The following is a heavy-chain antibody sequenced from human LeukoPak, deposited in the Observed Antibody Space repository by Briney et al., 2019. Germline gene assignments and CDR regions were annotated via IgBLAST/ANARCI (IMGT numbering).Heavy chain of an antibody. CDR2: ISGSGGST. V-gene: IGHV3-23*01. CDR1: GFTFSSYA. J-gene: IGHJ5*02. D-gene: IGHD6-13*01. Sequence: GGSLRLSCAASGFTFSSYAMSWVRQAPGKGLEWVSAISGSGGSTYYTDSVKGRFTISRDSSKNTVYLQMSSLRVEDTAVYYCATDSSSWNIFDNWGQGTLVTVSS. CDR3: ATDSSSWNIFDN.